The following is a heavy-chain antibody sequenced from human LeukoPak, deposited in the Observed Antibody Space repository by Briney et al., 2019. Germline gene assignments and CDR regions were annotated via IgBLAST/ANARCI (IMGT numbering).Heavy chain of an antibody. D-gene: IGHD5-12*01. J-gene: IGHJ4*02. CDR2: IKQDGSET. CDR3: ARDGLDSGYDFDY. V-gene: IGHV3-7*01. Sequence: GGSLRLSCAASGFTFNNYWMTWVRLAPGKGLEWVANIKQDGSETYYVDSVKGRFTISRDNAKNSLYLQMNSLRAEDTAVYYCARDGLDSGYDFDYWGQGTLVTVSS. CDR1: GFTFNNYW.